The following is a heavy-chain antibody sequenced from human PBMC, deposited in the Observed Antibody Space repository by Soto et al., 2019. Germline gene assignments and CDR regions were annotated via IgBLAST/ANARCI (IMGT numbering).Heavy chain of an antibody. CDR2: VHYSGPT. V-gene: IGHV4-31*03. Sequence: QVQLQESGRGLVEPSQTLSLTCTVSGGSIAGDGYYWSWIRHHPGKGLEWIGYVHYSGPTYYNPSLESRISLSVYTSKSQFSLHLTTVTGADTAVYYWARGRMAGAGWANWFDLWGQGNLVSVSS. CDR1: GGSIAGDGYY. J-gene: IGHJ5*02. D-gene: IGHD1-26*01. CDR3: ARGRMAGAGWANWFDL.